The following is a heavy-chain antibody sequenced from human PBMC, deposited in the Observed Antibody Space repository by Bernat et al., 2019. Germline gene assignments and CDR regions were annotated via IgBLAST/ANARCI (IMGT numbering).Heavy chain of an antibody. CDR2: IRGSGGSST. V-gene: IGHV3-23*01. J-gene: IGHJ6*02. D-gene: IGHD3-3*01. CDR1: GITFSSYA. Sequence: EVQLLESGGGLVQPGGSLRLSCAGSGITFSSYAMSWVRQAPGKGLEWVSSIRGSGGSSTSYADSVKGRFTISRDNAKNTLYLLMNSLTAEDTAVYYCAREYVTIFGVVIADYYYYGMDVWGQGTTVTVSS. CDR3: AREYVTIFGVVIADYYYYGMDV.